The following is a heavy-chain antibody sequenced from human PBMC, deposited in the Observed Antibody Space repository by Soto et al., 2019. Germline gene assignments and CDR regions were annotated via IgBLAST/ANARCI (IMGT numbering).Heavy chain of an antibody. CDR3: SRGRDPRKGGRT. J-gene: IGHJ5*02. CDR1: SGSFSTYY. D-gene: IGHD3-16*01. Sequence: QVQLQQWGAGLLKPSETLSLTCAVDSGSFSTYYCSWTRQPPGKGLEWIGEIHPSGDTDYNPSLSNRVTISLDTSKNQFSLTLTSVTAADTAVYFCSRGRDPRKGGRTWCQGTLVTVSS. V-gene: IGHV4-34*02. CDR2: IHPSGDT.